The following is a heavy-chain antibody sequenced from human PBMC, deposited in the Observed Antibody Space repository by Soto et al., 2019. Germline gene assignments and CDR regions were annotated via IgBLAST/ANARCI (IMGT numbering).Heavy chain of an antibody. CDR3: SRDTNSAGGSFDT. CDR1: GGTSRSLS. D-gene: IGHD5-12*01. Sequence: QVQLVQSGAEVKKPGSSVKVSCKASGGTSRSLSITWVRQAPGQGLEWMGGITPLFGIPNYTQKFQGRLTITAHKSTGTDYLEMSSLRSEDTAVYYCSRDTNSAGGSFDTWGRGTLVTVSS. J-gene: IGHJ5*02. CDR2: ITPLFGIP. V-gene: IGHV1-69*17.